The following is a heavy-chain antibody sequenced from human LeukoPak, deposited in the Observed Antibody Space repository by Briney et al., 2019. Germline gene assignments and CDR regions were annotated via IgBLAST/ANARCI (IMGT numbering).Heavy chain of an antibody. J-gene: IGHJ4*02. Sequence: SETLSLTCTVSGGSISSSIYFWGWIRQPPGRGLEWIGSIHYSGSTYHDPSLKSRVTVSLDTSKNQFSLKLSSVTAADTAVYYCARHQKNSGSWYQPLLFLFDYWGQGTLVTVSS. D-gene: IGHD6-13*01. CDR2: IHYSGST. CDR1: GGSISSSIYF. CDR3: ARHQKNSGSWYQPLLFLFDY. V-gene: IGHV4-39*01.